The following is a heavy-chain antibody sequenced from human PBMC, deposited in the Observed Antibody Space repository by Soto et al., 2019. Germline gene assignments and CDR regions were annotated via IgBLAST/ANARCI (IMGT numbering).Heavy chain of an antibody. Sequence: PGGSLRLSCAASGFTFGIYAMSWVRQAPGKGLEWVSSISGSGGSIYYAHSVKGRFTISRDKTKHTLDLQMNSLRAEDTAVYHCARVAPEYSSTPRGLDVWGQGTLVTVSS. CDR1: GFTFGIYA. J-gene: IGHJ4*02. CDR3: ARVAPEYSSTPRGLDV. CDR2: ISGSGGSI. V-gene: IGHV3-23*01. D-gene: IGHD6-13*01.